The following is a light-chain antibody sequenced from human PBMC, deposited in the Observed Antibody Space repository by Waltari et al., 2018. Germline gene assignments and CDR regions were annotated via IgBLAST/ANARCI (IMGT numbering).Light chain of an antibody. Sequence: QSALTPPASVSGSPGQSITISCPGTSRHVGGYNYVSWYQHHPGKVPKLVIFDVSNRPSGVSNRFSGSKYGNTASLTISGLQAEDESDYYCCSFTSRSTWVFGGGTKLTVL. J-gene: IGLJ3*02. CDR3: CSFTSRSTWV. CDR2: DVS. V-gene: IGLV2-14*03. CDR1: SRHVGGYNY.